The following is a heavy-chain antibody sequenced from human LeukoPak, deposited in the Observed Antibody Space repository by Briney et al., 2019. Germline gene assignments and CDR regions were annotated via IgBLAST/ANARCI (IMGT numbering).Heavy chain of an antibody. CDR3: ARDKYYDSSGYILDY. V-gene: IGHV1-18*01. J-gene: IGHJ4*02. D-gene: IGHD3-22*01. Sequence: ASVKVSCKASGYTLTSYGISWVRQAPGQGLEWMGWISAYNGNTNYAQKLQGRVTMTTDTSTSTAYMELRSLRSDDTAVYYCARDKYYDSSGYILDYWGQGTLVTVSS. CDR2: ISAYNGNT. CDR1: GYTLTSYG.